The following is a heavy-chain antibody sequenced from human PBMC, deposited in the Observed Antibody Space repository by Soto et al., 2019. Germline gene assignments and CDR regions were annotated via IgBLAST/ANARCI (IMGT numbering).Heavy chain of an antibody. CDR1: GFTFSIFA. Sequence: VQLVESGGGVVQPGTSLRLSCTASGFTFSIFAMHWVRKAPGKGLEWVAVISSDGSRKYYADSVNGRFTISRDNSKNTLYLQTNSLRGEDSAVYFCATEDDVDSTDVRTYHLHDGMDVWGQGTAVTDSS. J-gene: IGHJ6*02. CDR2: ISSDGSRK. D-gene: IGHD2-2*01. CDR3: ATEDDVDSTDVRTYHLHDGMDV. V-gene: IGHV3-30*03.